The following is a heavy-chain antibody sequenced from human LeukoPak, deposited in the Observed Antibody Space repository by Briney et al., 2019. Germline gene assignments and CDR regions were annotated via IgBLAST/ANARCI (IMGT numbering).Heavy chain of an antibody. Sequence: SETLSLTCIVSGVSISSSSWSWIRQTAGKGLEWIGRIYTSGSTIYNPSLKSRVTTAVDMSKKQFSLKLTSVTAADTAMYYCARDLSGWDGFDIWGQGTVVTVSS. D-gene: IGHD3-3*01. CDR1: GVSISSSS. J-gene: IGHJ3*02. CDR2: IYTSGST. CDR3: ARDLSGWDGFDI. V-gene: IGHV4-4*07.